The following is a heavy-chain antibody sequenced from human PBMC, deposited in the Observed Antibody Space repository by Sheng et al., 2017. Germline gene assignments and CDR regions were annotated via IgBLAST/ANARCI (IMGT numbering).Heavy chain of an antibody. V-gene: IGHV1-69*10. J-gene: IGHJ3*02. CDR3: ARLRSDAFDI. CDR2: IIPILGVV. CDR1: GGSFSNHA. Sequence: QVRLVQSGSEMKKPGTSVTVSCTTSGGSFSNHALSWLRQAPGQGPEWMGGIIPILGVVNYAQKFQGAVTITADKSTTTAFMELSSLTSEDTAVYYCARLRSDAFDIWGQGTMVTVSS.